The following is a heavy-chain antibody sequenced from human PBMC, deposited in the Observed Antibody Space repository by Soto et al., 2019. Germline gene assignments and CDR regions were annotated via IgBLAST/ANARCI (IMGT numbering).Heavy chain of an antibody. CDR1: GFTFSSYG. V-gene: IGHV3-33*01. Sequence: QVQLVESGGGVVQPGRSLRLSCAASGFTFSSYGMHWVRQAPGKGLEWVAGIWYDGSNKYYADSVKGRFTISRDNSKNTLYLQMNSLRAEDTAVYYCAREPRQEYYYDSSGYYLDYWGQGTLVTVSS. D-gene: IGHD3-22*01. J-gene: IGHJ4*02. CDR2: IWYDGSNK. CDR3: AREPRQEYYYDSSGYYLDY.